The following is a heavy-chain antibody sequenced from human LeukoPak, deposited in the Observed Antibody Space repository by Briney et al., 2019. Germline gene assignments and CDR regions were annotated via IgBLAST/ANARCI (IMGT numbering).Heavy chain of an antibody. CDR1: GDTFNNYV. CDR3: ARAQSPSVSNFYYYMDV. CDR2: IILMFGTV. J-gene: IGHJ6*03. Sequence: ASVKVSCKASGDTFNNYVITWVRQAPGQGLEWMGGIILMFGTVNYAQKFQGRVTMTADSSTRTAYMELNGLRFEDTAIYYCARAQSPSVSNFYYYMDVWGKGTTVTVSS. V-gene: IGHV1-69*13.